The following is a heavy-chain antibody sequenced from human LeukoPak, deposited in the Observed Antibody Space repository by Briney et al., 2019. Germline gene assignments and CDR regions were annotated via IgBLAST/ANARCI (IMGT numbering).Heavy chain of an antibody. CDR1: GFTFRSYW. V-gene: IGHV3-7*01. CDR3: ARDRQLLWFGELLHYFDY. Sequence: GGVLRLSCAASGFTFRSYWMSWVRQAPGKGLEGVANIKQDGSEKYYVDSVRGRFTISRDNTKNTLYLQMNSLRAEDTAVYYCARDRQLLWFGELLHYFDYWGQGTLVTVSS. D-gene: IGHD3-10*01. J-gene: IGHJ4*02. CDR2: IKQDGSEK.